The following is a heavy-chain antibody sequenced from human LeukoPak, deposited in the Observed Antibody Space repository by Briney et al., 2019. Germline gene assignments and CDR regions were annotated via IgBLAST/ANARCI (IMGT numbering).Heavy chain of an antibody. D-gene: IGHD3-10*01. J-gene: IGHJ6*03. V-gene: IGHV4-34*01. CDR1: GGSFSGYY. CDR3: ARSSPGSGSYYRLIYYYYYMDV. Sequence: PSETLSLTCAVYGGSFSGYYWSWIRQPPGKGLEWIGEINHSGSTNYNPSLKSRVTISVDTSKNQFSLKLSSVTAADTAVYYCARSSPGSGSYYRLIYYYYYMDVWGKGTTVTVSS. CDR2: INHSGST.